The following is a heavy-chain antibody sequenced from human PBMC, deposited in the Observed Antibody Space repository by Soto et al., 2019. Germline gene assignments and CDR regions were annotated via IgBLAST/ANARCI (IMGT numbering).Heavy chain of an antibody. D-gene: IGHD4-17*01. V-gene: IGHV1-18*01. Sequence: QVHLVQSGAEVKKPGASVKVSCKTSGYTFSNFGISWVRQAPGQGFEWLGWISGYNGNSKYAQKFQVRVTMTTDTSTSTGYLELRSLNSDVSAVYYCARDYGDARDPWGQGTLVTVSS. CDR2: ISGYNGNS. CDR3: ARDYGDARDP. J-gene: IGHJ5*02. CDR1: GYTFSNFG.